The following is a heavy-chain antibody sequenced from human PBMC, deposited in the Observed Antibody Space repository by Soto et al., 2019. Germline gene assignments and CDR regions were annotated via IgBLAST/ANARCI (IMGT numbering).Heavy chain of an antibody. Sequence: QVQLVQSGAEVKKPGASVKVSCKASGYTFTSYDINWVRQATGQGLEWMGWMNPNSGNTAYAQKFQGRVTMTRNTSRXXAXMXXSSLRSEDTAVYYCARTLTYCGGDCHGRHNDAFDIWGQGTMVTVSS. J-gene: IGHJ3*02. V-gene: IGHV1-8*01. D-gene: IGHD2-21*02. CDR1: GYTFTSYD. CDR2: MNPNSGNT. CDR3: ARTLTYCGGDCHGRHNDAFDI.